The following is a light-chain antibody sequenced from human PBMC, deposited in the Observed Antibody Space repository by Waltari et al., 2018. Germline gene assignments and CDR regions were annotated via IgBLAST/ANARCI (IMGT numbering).Light chain of an antibody. CDR2: DVV. V-gene: IGLV2-14*03. CDR3: SSYTSSISYV. J-gene: IGLJ1*01. Sequence: QSALTQPASVSGSPGQSIPISCTGTSSAVGGYNPVSWYQQHPGKAPKLMIYDVVSRPSGVPNRFSGSKSGNTASLVISGLQADDEADYYCSSYTSSISYVFGTGTKVTVL. CDR1: SSAVGGYNP.